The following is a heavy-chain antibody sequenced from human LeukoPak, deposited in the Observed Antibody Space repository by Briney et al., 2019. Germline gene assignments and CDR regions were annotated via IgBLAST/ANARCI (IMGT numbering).Heavy chain of an antibody. J-gene: IGHJ4*02. CDR2: ISYDGSNK. V-gene: IGHV3-30-3*01. CDR3: STTYYYDSSEGY. CDR1: GFTFSSYA. D-gene: IGHD3-22*01. Sequence: GGSLRLSCAASGFTFSSYAMHWVRQAPGKGLEWVAVISYDGSNKYYADSVKGRFTISRDNSKNTLYLQMNSLKTEDTAVYYCSTTYYYDSSEGYWGQGTLVTVSS.